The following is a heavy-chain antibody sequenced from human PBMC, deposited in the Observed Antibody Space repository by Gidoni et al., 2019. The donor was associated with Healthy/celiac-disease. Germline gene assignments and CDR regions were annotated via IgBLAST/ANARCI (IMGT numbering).Heavy chain of an antibody. Sequence: EVQLLESGGGLVQPGGSLRLSCAASGLTFSSYAMSWVRQAPGKGLGWVSAISGRGGSTYYADSVKGRFTISRDNSKNTLYLQMNSLRAEDTAVYYCAKEWIAARSFDYWGQGTLVTVSS. CDR1: GLTFSSYA. CDR2: ISGRGGST. CDR3: AKEWIAARSFDY. V-gene: IGHV3-23*01. J-gene: IGHJ4*02. D-gene: IGHD6-6*01.